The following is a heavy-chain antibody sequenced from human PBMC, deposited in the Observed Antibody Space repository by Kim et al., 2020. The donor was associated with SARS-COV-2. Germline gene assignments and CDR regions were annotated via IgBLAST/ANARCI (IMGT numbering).Heavy chain of an antibody. D-gene: IGHD1-1*01. Sequence: GGSLRLSCAASGFTFSGSPLHWVRQASGKGLEWVGRIRSKANSYATGYAASVKGRFTISRDDSKSTAYLEMRGLKTEDTALYYCTRIPATTLAFWDAFDIWGQGTMVTVSS. CDR1: GFTFSGSP. J-gene: IGHJ3*02. CDR3: TRIPATTLAFWDAFDI. V-gene: IGHV3-73*01. CDR2: IRSKANSYAT.